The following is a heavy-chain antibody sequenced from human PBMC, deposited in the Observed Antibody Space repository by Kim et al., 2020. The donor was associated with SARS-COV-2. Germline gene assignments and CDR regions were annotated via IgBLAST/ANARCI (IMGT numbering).Heavy chain of an antibody. D-gene: IGHD6-19*01. Sequence: QTPQGRVTMTADTSTSTAYMEWRSLRSDDTAVYYCARLRSGWFVGYFDYWGQGTLVTVSS. V-gene: IGHV1-18*01. CDR3: ARLRSGWFVGYFDY. J-gene: IGHJ4*02.